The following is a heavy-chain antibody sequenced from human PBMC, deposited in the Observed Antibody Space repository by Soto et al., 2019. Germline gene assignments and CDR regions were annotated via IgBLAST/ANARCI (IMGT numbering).Heavy chain of an antibody. CDR2: IYYGGST. V-gene: IGHV4-30-4*01. D-gene: IGHD2-15*01. CDR1: GGSISSGDYY. Sequence: PSETLSLTCTVSGGSISSGDYYWSGIRQPPGKGLEWIGYIYYGGSTYYNPSLKSRVTISVDTSKNQFSLKLSSVTAADTAVYNCVRAGGGCSFDSWGQGTLVTVSS. CDR3: VRAGGGCSFDS. J-gene: IGHJ4*02.